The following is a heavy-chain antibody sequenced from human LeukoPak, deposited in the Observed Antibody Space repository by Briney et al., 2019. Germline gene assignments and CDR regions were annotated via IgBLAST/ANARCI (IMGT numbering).Heavy chain of an antibody. J-gene: IGHJ6*02. D-gene: IGHD3-10*01. V-gene: IGHV4-39*01. CDR2: NYYAGGT. CDR1: GGSISSSSYY. CDR3: ARGFGESEYYYYGMDV. Sequence: PSETLSLTCTVSGGSISSSSYYWGWIRQPTGRGLDWIGTNYYAGGTYYNPSLKSRVTISVDTSKNQFSLRLSSVTAADTAVYYCARGFGESEYYYYGMDVWGQRTTLTVSS.